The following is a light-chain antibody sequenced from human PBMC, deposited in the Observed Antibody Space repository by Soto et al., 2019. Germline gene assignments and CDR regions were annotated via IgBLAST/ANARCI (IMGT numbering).Light chain of an antibody. CDR2: GAS. J-gene: IGKJ3*01. CDR3: QQYGISPGFT. CDR1: QRINNNF. Sequence: EVVLTQSPGPLALSPGERATLSCRASQRINNNFLAWYQQKPGQAPRLLIYGASSRATGIPDRFTGSGSGTDVTLTLGRLEPEDFAVYYCQQYGISPGFTFGPGTKVDIK. V-gene: IGKV3-20*01.